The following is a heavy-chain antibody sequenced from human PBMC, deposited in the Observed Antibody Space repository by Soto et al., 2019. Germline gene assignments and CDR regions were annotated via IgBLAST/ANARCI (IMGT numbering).Heavy chain of an antibody. CDR2: IIPIFGTT. D-gene: IGHD6-13*01. V-gene: IGHV1-69*12. Sequence: QVQLVQSGAEVKKPGSSVKVSCKASGGTFSNYAISWVRQAPGQVLEWMGGIIPIFGTTNYAQRFQGRVTITADESTSTAYMELSSLGAEDTAVYYCARVSSSLYKDYFDYWGQGTLVTVSS. CDR3: ARVSSSLYKDYFDY. J-gene: IGHJ4*02. CDR1: GGTFSNYA.